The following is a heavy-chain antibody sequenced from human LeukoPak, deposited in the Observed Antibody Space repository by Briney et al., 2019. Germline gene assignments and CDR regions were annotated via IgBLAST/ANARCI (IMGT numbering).Heavy chain of an antibody. CDR3: ARAHYYDSSGYLIGDY. Sequence: SVKVSCKASGGTFSSYAISWVRQAPGQGLEWMGGITPIFGTANYAQKFQGRVTITTDESTSTAYMELSSLRSEDTAVYYCARAHYYDSSGYLIGDYWGQGTLVTVSS. V-gene: IGHV1-69*05. CDR2: ITPIFGTA. CDR1: GGTFSSYA. J-gene: IGHJ4*02. D-gene: IGHD3-22*01.